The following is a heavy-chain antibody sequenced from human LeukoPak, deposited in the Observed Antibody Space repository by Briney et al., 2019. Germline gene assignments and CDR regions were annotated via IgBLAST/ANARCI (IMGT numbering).Heavy chain of an antibody. CDR2: IYHSGST. D-gene: IGHD1-26*01. J-gene: IGHJ1*01. V-gene: IGHV4-30-2*01. Sequence: SETLSLTCTVSGGSISSGGYYWSWIRQPPGKGLEWIGYIYHSGSTYYNPSLKSRVTISVDTSKNQFSLKLSSVTAADTAVYYCAREGTKWELQTGPLQYFQHWGQGTLVTVSS. CDR1: GGSISSGGYY. CDR3: AREGTKWELQTGPLQYFQH.